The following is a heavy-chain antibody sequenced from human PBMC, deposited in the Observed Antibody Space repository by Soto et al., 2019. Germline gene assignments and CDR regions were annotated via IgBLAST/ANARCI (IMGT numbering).Heavy chain of an antibody. CDR2: IWYDGSNK. CDR3: ARGRTLYDFWRGLWDY. V-gene: IGHV3-33*01. D-gene: IGHD3-3*01. CDR1: GFTFSSYG. J-gene: IGHJ4*02. Sequence: QVQLVESGGGVVQPGRSLRLSCAASGFTFSSYGMHWVRQAPGKGLEWVAVIWYDGSNKYYADSVKGRFTISRDNSKNTLYLQMNSLRSEDTAVYYCARGRTLYDFWRGLWDYWGQGTLVTVSS.